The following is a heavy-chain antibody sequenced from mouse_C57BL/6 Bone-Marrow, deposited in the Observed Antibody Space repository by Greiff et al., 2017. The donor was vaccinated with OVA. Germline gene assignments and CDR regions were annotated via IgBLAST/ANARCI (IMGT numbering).Heavy chain of an antibody. CDR2: ISYDGSN. CDR3: VRDREYETLYAIDY. CDR1: GYSITSGYY. J-gene: IGHJ4*01. V-gene: IGHV3-6*01. Sequence: VQLQQSGPGLVKPSQSLSLTCSVTGYSITSGYYWNWIRQFPGNKLEWMGYISYDGSNNYNPSLKNRISITRDTSKNQFFLKLNSVTTEDTATYYCVRDREYETLYAIDYWGQGTSVTVSS. D-gene: IGHD2-14*01.